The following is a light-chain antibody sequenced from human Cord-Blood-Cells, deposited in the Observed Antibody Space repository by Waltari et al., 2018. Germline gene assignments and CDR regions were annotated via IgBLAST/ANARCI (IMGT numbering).Light chain of an antibody. CDR1: QSVSSY. V-gene: IGKV3-11*01. CDR3: QQRSNWPPT. CDR2: DGS. Sequence: IVLTQSPATLSLSPGERATLSCRASQSVSSYLAWSQQKPGQAPRLHLYDGSNSATGIPARFSGCGSGTDFTLTISSRGPEDFAVYYFQQRSNWPPTFGQGIKVEIK. J-gene: IGKJ1*01.